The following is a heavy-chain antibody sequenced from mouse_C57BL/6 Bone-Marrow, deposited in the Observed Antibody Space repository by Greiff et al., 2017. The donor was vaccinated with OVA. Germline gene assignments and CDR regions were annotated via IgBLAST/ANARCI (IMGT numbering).Heavy chain of an antibody. CDR3: ARSGYYGSSYVAWFAY. CDR2: IYPRSGNT. Sequence: QVQLQQSGAELARPGASVKLSCKASGYTFTSYGISWVKQRTGQGLEWIGEIYPRSGNTYYNEKFKGKATLTADKSSSTAYMELRSLTSEDSAVYFCARSGYYGSSYVAWFAYWGQGTLVTGSA. J-gene: IGHJ3*01. V-gene: IGHV1-81*01. D-gene: IGHD1-1*01. CDR1: GYTFTSYG.